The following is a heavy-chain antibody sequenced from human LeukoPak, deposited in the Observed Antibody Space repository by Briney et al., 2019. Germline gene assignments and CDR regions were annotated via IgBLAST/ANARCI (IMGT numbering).Heavy chain of an antibody. V-gene: IGHV4-34*01. CDR3: ARRDYDYVWGGYRAFDI. CDR1: GGSFSGYY. CDR2: INHSGST. D-gene: IGHD3-16*02. J-gene: IGHJ3*02. Sequence: SETLSLTCAVYGGSFSGYYWSWIRQPPGKGLEWIGEINHSGSTNYNPSLKSRATISVDTSKNQFSLKLSSVTAADTAVYYCARRDYDYVWGGYRAFDIWGQGTMVTVSS.